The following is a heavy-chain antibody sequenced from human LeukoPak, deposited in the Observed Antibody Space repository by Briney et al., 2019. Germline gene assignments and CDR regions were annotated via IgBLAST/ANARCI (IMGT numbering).Heavy chain of an antibody. CDR1: GGSISSYY. CDR2: IYYSGST. V-gene: IGHV4-59*01. D-gene: IGHD5-24*01. J-gene: IGHJ4*02. Sequence: SETLSLTCTVSGGSISSYYWSWIRQPPGKGLEWIGYIYYSGSTNYNPSLKSRVTISVDTSKNQFSLKLSSVTAADTAVYYCARGVGMATHFDYWGQGTLVTVSS. CDR3: ARGVGMATHFDY.